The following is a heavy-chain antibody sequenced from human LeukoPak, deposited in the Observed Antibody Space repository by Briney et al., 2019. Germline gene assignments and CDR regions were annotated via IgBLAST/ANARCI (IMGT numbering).Heavy chain of an antibody. CDR1: GGSISSSSYY. CDR2: IYYSGST. D-gene: IGHD5-18*01. J-gene: IGHJ4*02. V-gene: IGHV4-39*07. CDR3: ARARIQLWFGEVDY. Sequence: SETLSLTCTVSGGSISSSSYYWGWIRQPPGKGLEWIGSIYYSGSTYYNPSLKSRVTISVDTSKNQFSLKLSPVTAADTAVYYCARARIQLWFGEVDYWGQGTLVTVSS.